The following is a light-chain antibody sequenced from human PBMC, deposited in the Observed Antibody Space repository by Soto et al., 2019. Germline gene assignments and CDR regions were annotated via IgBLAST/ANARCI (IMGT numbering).Light chain of an antibody. V-gene: IGLV2-14*01. J-gene: IGLJ2*01. CDR3: SSYTSTSTLG. CDR2: EVN. Sequence: QSALTQPASVSGSPGQSITISCTGTSSDVGGYNYVSWYQQHPGKAPKLMIYEVNNRPSGVSNRFSGSKSGNTASLTISGLQAEDEADYYCSSYTSTSTLGFGGGTKLTVL. CDR1: SSDVGGYNY.